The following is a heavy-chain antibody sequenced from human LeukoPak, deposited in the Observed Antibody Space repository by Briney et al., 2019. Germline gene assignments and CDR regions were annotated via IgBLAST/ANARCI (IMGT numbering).Heavy chain of an antibody. CDR2: IYTAGST. V-gene: IGHV3-53*01. D-gene: IGHD4-17*01. CDR1: GFTFTNNC. J-gene: IGHJ3*02. Sequence: PGGSLRLSCAASGFTFTNNCMSWVRLAPGKGLQWVSLIYTAGSTYYTDSVKGRFTISRDASKNTLYLQMNSLSAEDTAVYYCAKYLFYYGDYRDAFDIWGPGTMVTVSS. CDR3: AKYLFYYGDYRDAFDI.